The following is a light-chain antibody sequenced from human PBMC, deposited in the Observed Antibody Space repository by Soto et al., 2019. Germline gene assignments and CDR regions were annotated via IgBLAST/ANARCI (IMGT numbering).Light chain of an antibody. Sequence: DIQMTQYPSSLSASVGGRVTITCRTSQSISRYLNWYQQKPGKAPELLLYAASSLQGGVPPRFSGRGSGTDFRLTISSLQPEDFATYYCQQTYTIPITFGLGTRLEIE. CDR1: QSISRY. CDR3: QQTYTIPIT. CDR2: AAS. J-gene: IGKJ5*01. V-gene: IGKV1-39*01.